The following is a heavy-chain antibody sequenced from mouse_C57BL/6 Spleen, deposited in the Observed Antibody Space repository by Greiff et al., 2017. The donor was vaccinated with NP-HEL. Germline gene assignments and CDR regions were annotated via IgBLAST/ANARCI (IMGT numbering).Heavy chain of an antibody. CDR3: ARELVTTVVAHYFDY. D-gene: IGHD1-1*01. Sequence: QVHVKQSGAELVRPGASVKLSCKASGYTFTDYYINWVKQRPGQGLEWIARIYPGSGNTYYNEKFKGKATLTAEKSSSTAYMQLSSLTSEDSAVYFCARELVTTVVAHYFDYWGQGTTLTVSS. CDR1: GYTFTDYY. V-gene: IGHV1-76*01. CDR2: IYPGSGNT. J-gene: IGHJ2*01.